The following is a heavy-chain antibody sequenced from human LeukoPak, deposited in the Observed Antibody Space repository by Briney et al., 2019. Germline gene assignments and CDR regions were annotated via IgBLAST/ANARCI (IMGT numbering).Heavy chain of an antibody. Sequence: GGSLRLSCTAFGFTFGDYAMSWFRQAPGKGLEWVGFIRSKPYGGTTEYAASVKGRFTISRDDSKTIAYLQINILKTEDTAVYYCTRGYDVLTGLSYFDYWGREPWSPSPQ. CDR1: GFTFGDYA. J-gene: IGHJ4*02. CDR3: TRGYDVLTGLSYFDY. V-gene: IGHV3-49*03. CDR2: IRSKPYGGTT. D-gene: IGHD3-9*01.